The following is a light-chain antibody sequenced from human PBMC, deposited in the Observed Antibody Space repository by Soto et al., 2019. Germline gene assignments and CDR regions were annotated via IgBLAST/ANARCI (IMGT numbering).Light chain of an antibody. CDR2: DVS. V-gene: IGLV2-11*01. Sequence: QAVVTQPRSVSGSPGQSVTISCTGTSSDVGGYKYVSWYQQHPGKVPNLIIYDVSERPSGVPDRFSGSKSGNTASLSISGLQAEDEADYYCCSYAGSYTVIFGGGTKLTVL. CDR3: CSYAGSYTVI. J-gene: IGLJ2*01. CDR1: SSDVGGYKY.